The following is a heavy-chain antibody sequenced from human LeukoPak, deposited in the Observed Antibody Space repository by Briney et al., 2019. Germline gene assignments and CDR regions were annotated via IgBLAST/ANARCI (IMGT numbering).Heavy chain of an antibody. CDR3: AREAGIMITFGGVIVIGWFDP. CDR1: GGSFSGYY. CDR2: INHSGST. D-gene: IGHD3-16*02. Sequence: SETLSLTCAVYGGSFSGYYWSWIRQPPGKGLEWIGEINHSGSTNYNPSLKSRVTISVDTSKNQFSLKLSSVTAADTAVYYCAREAGIMITFGGVIVIGWFDPWGQGTLVTVSS. J-gene: IGHJ5*02. V-gene: IGHV4-34*01.